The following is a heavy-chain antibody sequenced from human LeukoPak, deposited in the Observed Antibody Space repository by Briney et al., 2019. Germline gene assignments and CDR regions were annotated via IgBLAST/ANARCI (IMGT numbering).Heavy chain of an antibody. CDR2: SSSSGSTI. Sequence: GGSLRLSCAASGFTLSGYYMSWIRQAPGKGLEWVSYSSSSGSTIYYADSVKGRFAISRDNAKNSLYLQMNSLRAEDTAVYYCARRRDFIDYWGQGTLVTVSS. CDR1: GFTLSGYY. J-gene: IGHJ4*02. CDR3: ARRRDFIDY. V-gene: IGHV3-11*01. D-gene: IGHD3/OR15-3a*01.